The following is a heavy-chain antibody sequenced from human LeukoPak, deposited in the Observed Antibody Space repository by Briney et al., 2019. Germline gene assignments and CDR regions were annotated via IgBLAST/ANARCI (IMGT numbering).Heavy chain of an antibody. J-gene: IGHJ3*02. V-gene: IGHV4-30-4*08. Sequence: SQTLSLTCTVSGGSISSGDYYWSWIRQPPGKGLEWIGYIYYSGSTYYNPSLKSRVTISVDTSKNQFSLKLSSVTAADTAVYYCARPPRDYGGGRAIGAFDIWGQGTMVTVSS. CDR1: GGSISSGDYY. CDR3: ARPPRDYGGGRAIGAFDI. D-gene: IGHD4-23*01. CDR2: IYYSGST.